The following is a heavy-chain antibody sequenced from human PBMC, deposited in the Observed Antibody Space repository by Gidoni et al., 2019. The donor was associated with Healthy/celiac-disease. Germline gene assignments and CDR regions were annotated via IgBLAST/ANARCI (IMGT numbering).Heavy chain of an antibody. CDR2: INHSVST. D-gene: IGHD3-10*01. Sequence: QVQLQQWGAGRLKPSETLSLTCAVYGGPYSGYYWSWTRQPPGKGLEWFGEINHSVSTNYNPTLKSRVTISVDTSKNQFSLKLSSVTAADTAVYYCARVLFRSGSYFSYYYYYGMDVWGQGTTVTVSS. CDR1: GGPYSGYY. J-gene: IGHJ6*02. CDR3: ARVLFRSGSYFSYYYYYGMDV. V-gene: IGHV4-34*01.